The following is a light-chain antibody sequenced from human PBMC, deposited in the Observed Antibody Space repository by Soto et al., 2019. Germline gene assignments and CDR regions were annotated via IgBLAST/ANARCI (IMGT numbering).Light chain of an antibody. CDR2: DAS. J-gene: IGKJ1*01. V-gene: IGKV1-33*01. CDR1: QDITTH. Sequence: DIQLTQSPSSLSASVGDRVIITCQASQDITTHLNWYQQRPGRAPKLLIFDASNLERGVPSRFSGSGYGAHFTFIISSLQPEDFATYYCQHPGTFGQGTKV. CDR3: QHPGT.